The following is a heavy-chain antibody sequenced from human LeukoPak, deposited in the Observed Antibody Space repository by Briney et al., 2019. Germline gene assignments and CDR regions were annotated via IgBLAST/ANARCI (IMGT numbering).Heavy chain of an antibody. CDR2: ISWNSGSI. D-gene: IGHD4-17*01. CDR3: AKAPNYGDYVPQYYFDY. CDR1: GFTFDDYA. V-gene: IGHV3-9*01. J-gene: IGHJ4*02. Sequence: GRSLRLSCAASGFTFDDYAMHWVRQAPGKGLEWVSGISWNSGSIGYADSVKGRFTISRDNAKNSLYLQMNSLRAEDTALYYCAKAPNYGDYVPQYYFDYWGQGTLVTVSS.